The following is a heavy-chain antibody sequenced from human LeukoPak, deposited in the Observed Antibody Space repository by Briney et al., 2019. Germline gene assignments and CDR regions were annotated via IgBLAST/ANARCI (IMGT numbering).Heavy chain of an antibody. CDR2: IYTSGST. CDR3: ARAAGGYCSGGSCALDY. CDR1: GGSISSGSYY. D-gene: IGHD2-15*01. J-gene: IGHJ4*02. Sequence: PSETLSLTCTVSGGSISSGSYYWSWIRQPAGKGLEWIGRIYTSGSTNYNPSLKSRVTISVDTSKNQFSLKLSSVTAADTAVYYCARAAGGYCSGGSCALDYWGQGTLVTVSS. V-gene: IGHV4-61*02.